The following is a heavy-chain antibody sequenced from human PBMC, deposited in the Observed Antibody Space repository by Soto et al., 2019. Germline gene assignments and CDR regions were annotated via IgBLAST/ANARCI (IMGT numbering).Heavy chain of an antibody. D-gene: IGHD1-7*01. J-gene: IGHJ4*02. CDR2: VYYTGST. CDR1: GGSISGSY. CDR3: ARSAELPGAHLDY. Sequence: SETLSLTCSVSGGSISGSYWSWIRQSPGKGLEWLGYVYYTGSTNDSPSLRSRVSISVDTSKNEFSLRLSSVTAADTAVYFCARSAELPGAHLDYWGQGTQVTVS. V-gene: IGHV4-59*01.